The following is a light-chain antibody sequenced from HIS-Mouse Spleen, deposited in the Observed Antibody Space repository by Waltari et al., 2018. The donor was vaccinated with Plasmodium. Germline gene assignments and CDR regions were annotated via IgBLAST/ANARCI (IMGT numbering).Light chain of an antibody. V-gene: IGLV3-10*01. J-gene: IGLJ3*02. CDR3: YSTDSSGNHRV. CDR2: EDS. Sequence: SYELTQPPSVSVSPGQPARNPCSGDALPKKYAYWYQQKSGQAPVLVIYEDSKRPSGIPERFSGSSSGTMATLTISGAQVEDEADYYCYSTDSSGNHRVFGGGTKLTVL. CDR1: ALPKKY.